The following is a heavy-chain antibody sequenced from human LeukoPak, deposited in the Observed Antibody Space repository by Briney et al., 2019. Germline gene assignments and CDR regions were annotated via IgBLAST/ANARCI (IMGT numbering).Heavy chain of an antibody. Sequence: GGSLRLSCAASGFIFRIYGMHWVRQAPGKGLEWVALISYEGDSTYYADSVKGRFTISRDNAKNSLYLQMNSLRAEDTAVYYCAREAVAGTGFDYWGQGTLVTVSS. J-gene: IGHJ4*02. CDR1: GFIFRIYG. CDR3: AREAVAGTGFDY. CDR2: ISYEGDST. V-gene: IGHV3-30*03. D-gene: IGHD6-19*01.